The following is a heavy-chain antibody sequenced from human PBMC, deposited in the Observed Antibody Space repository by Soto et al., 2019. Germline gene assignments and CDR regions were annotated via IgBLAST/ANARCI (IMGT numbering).Heavy chain of an antibody. V-gene: IGHV4-59*08. J-gene: IGHJ6*03. CDR2: TYCSRST. Sequence: HGLEWIGYTYCSRSTNSNPSRKSRVTISVDTSKNQFSLKLSSVTAADTAVYYCARHRGIDARLTYYCYLDVWGKGTTFT. D-gene: IGHD6-6*01. CDR3: ARHRGIDARLTYYCYLDV.